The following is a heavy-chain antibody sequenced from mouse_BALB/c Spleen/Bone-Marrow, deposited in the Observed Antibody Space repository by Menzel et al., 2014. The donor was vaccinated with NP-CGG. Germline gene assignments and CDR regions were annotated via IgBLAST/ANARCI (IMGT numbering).Heavy chain of an antibody. J-gene: IGHJ4*01. Sequence: LVESRAELVKPGASVKLSCKASGYSFXSYWMHWVKQRPGQGLEWIGEISPSNGRSNYNEKFKSKATLTVDKSSSTAYMQLSGLTSEDSAVYYCTRSELRRGGYALDYWGLGTSVTVSS. CDR3: TRSELRRGGYALDY. V-gene: IGHV1S81*02. D-gene: IGHD2-12*01. CDR1: GYSFXSYW. CDR2: ISPSNGRS.